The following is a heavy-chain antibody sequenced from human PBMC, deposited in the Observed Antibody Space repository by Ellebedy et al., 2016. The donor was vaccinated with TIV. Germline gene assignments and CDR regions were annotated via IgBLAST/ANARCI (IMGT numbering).Heavy chain of an antibody. D-gene: IGHD2-2*03. CDR3: ARDPWIRGRFDS. Sequence: MPSETLSLTCSVSGGSIRSYYWSWIRHSPGKGLGWIGYIHNSGTTNYNPSLKSRVTISVDTSRNQFSLRLSSVTTADTAVYYRARDPWIRGRFDSWGQGALVTVSS. J-gene: IGHJ4*02. V-gene: IGHV4-59*13. CDR1: GGSIRSYY. CDR2: IHNSGTT.